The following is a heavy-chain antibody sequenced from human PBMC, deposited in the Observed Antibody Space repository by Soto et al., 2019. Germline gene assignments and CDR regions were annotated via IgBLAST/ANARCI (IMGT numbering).Heavy chain of an antibody. CDR1: GGSISSGGYS. J-gene: IGHJ4*02. V-gene: IGHV4-30-2*01. CDR2: IYHSGST. CDR3: ARVPGH. Sequence: QLQLQESGSGLVKPSQTLSLTCAVSGGSISSGGYSWSWIRQPPGKGLEWIGYIYHSGSTYYNPALKSRVPLSLDRSTNQCSLKLSSVPAADTAVYDCARVPGHWGQGNLVTVSS.